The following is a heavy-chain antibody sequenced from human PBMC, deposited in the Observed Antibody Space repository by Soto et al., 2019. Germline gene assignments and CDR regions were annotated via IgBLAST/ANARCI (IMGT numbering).Heavy chain of an antibody. CDR2: IYWDEDK. CDR3: AHIPNYYQYNWFDP. Sequence: SGPTLVNPTQTLTLTCTFSGFSLSTSGVGVGWIRQPPGKALGCLAVIYWDEDKRYSPSLKSRLTITKDTSKNQVVLTMTNMDPVDTATYYCAHIPNYYQYNWFDPWGQGTLVTVSS. CDR1: GFSLSTSGVG. J-gene: IGHJ5*02. V-gene: IGHV2-5*02. D-gene: IGHD3-10*01.